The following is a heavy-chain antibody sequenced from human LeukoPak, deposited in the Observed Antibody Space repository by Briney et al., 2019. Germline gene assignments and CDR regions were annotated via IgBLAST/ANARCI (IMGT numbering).Heavy chain of an antibody. CDR2: ISSSSSTI. D-gene: IGHD6-13*01. J-gene: IGHJ4*02. CDR3: ARESVAAADDY. CDR1: GFTFSSYS. V-gene: IGHV3-48*01. Sequence: GGSLRLSCAASGFTFSSYSMNWVRQAPGKGLEWVSYISSSSSTIYYADSVKGRFTISRDNAKNSLYLQMNSLRAEDTAVYYCARESVAAADDYWGRGTLVTVTS.